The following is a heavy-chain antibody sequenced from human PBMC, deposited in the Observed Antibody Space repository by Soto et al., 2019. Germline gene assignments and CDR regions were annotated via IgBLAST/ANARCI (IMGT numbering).Heavy chain of an antibody. D-gene: IGHD6-13*01. CDR3: ARGGLIAAAATIGYFDY. Sequence: SETLSLTCAVYGGSFSGYYWSWIRQPPGKGLEWIGEINHSGSTNYNPSLKSRVTISVDTSKNQFSLKLSSATAADTAVYYCARGGLIAAAATIGYFDYWGQGTLVTVSS. V-gene: IGHV4-34*01. J-gene: IGHJ4*02. CDR2: INHSGST. CDR1: GGSFSGYY.